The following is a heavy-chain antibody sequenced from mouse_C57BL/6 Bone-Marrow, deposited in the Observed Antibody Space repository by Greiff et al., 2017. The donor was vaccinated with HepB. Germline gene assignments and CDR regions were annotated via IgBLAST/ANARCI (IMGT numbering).Heavy chain of an antibody. CDR1: GYSFTSYY. Sequence: QVQLKESGPELVKPGASVKISCKASGYSFTSYYIHWVKQRPGQGLEWIGWIYPGSGNTKYNEKFKGKATLTADTSSSTAYMQLSSLTSADSAVYYCARRGHQLLRLLDYWGQGTTLTVSS. CDR2: IYPGSGNT. CDR3: ARRGHQLLRLLDY. D-gene: IGHD1-2*01. J-gene: IGHJ2*01. V-gene: IGHV1-66*01.